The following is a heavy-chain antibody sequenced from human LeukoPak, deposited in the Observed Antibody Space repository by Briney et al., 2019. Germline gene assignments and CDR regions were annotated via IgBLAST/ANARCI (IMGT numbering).Heavy chain of an antibody. D-gene: IGHD6-19*01. J-gene: IGHJ4*02. Sequence: SETLSLTCAVSGGSISSSNWWIWLRQPPGKGLEWIGEIYHSGGGGTNYNPSLKSRATISIDNAKNQFSLKVRSVTAADTAVYFCARDNPRTTGYSSGSSFDFWGQGTLVTVSS. V-gene: IGHV4-4*02. CDR1: GGSISSSNW. CDR2: IYHSGGGGT. CDR3: ARDNPRTTGYSSGSSFDF.